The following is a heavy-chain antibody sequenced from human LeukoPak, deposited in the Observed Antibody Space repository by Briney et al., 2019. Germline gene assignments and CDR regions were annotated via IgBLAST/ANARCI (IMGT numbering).Heavy chain of an antibody. J-gene: IGHJ6*03. CDR2: INPNSGGT. D-gene: IGHD1-14*01. Sequence: ASVKVSCKASGYTFTGYYMHWVRQAPGQGLEWMGWINPNSGGTNYAQKFQGRVTMTRDTSISTAYMELSRLRSDDTAVYYCARDLRTPVNYYYYYYMDVWGKGTTVTVSS. CDR3: ARDLRTPVNYYYYYYMDV. V-gene: IGHV1-2*02. CDR1: GYTFTGYY.